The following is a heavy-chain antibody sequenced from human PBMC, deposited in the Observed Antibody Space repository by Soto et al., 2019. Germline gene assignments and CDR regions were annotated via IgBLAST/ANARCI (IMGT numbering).Heavy chain of an antibody. J-gene: IGHJ6*02. CDR1: GYTFTSYD. CDR2: MNPNSGNT. D-gene: IGHD5-18*01. CDR3: AIGKKTAMVTSLWDYYDDDGMDG. Sequence: QVQLVQSGAEVKKPGASVKVSCKASGYTFTSYDINWVRQATGQGLEWMGWMNPNSGNTGYAQKFQGRGTMTRNTSRSTAYMELSSLRSEDTAVYYCAIGKKTAMVTSLWDYYDDDGMDGGGQGTTVTVSS. V-gene: IGHV1-8*01.